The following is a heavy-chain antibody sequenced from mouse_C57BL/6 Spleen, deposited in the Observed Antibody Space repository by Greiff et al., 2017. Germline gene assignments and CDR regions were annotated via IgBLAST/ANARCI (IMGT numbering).Heavy chain of an antibody. D-gene: IGHD1-1*01. CDR2: IDPSDSYT. CDR1: GYTFTSYW. V-gene: IGHV1-50*01. Sequence: VQLQQPGAELVKPGASVKLSCKASGYTFTSYWMQWVKQRPGQGLEWIGEIDPSDSYTNYNQKFKGKATLTVDTSSSTAYMQLSSLTSEDSAVYYCARGYYGGAFDYWGQGTTLAVSS. CDR3: ARGYYGGAFDY. J-gene: IGHJ2*01.